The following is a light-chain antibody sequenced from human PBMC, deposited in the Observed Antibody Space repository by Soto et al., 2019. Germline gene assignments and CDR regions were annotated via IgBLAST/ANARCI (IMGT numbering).Light chain of an antibody. V-gene: IGKV3-20*01. CDR3: QQYDSSPPRSDT. CDR2: GAS. Sequence: EIVLTQSPGTLSLSPGERATLSCRDSRSVSSSYLAWYQQKPGQAPRLLIYGASSRATGIPDRFSGSGSGTDFTLTISRLEHEDFAVYYCQQYDSSPPRSDTFGLGTKLEIK. J-gene: IGKJ2*01. CDR1: RSVSSSY.